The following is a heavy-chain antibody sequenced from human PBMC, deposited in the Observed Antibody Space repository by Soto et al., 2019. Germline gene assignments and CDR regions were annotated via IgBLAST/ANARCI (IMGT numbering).Heavy chain of an antibody. Sequence: GGSLRLSCAAFGFTFSSYWMSWVRQAPGKGLEWVANIKQDGSEKYYVDSVKGRFTISRDNAKNSLYLQMNSLRAEDTAVYYCARDVISGSYYNGQDYWGQGTLVTVSS. CDR2: IKQDGSEK. V-gene: IGHV3-7*01. CDR3: ARDVISGSYYNGQDY. CDR1: GFTFSSYW. D-gene: IGHD3-10*01. J-gene: IGHJ4*02.